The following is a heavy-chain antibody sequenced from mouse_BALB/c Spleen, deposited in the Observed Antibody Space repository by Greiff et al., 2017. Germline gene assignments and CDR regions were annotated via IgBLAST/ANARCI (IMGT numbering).Heavy chain of an antibody. J-gene: IGHJ4*01. V-gene: IGHV5-12-1*01. Sequence: EVQGVESGGGLVKPGGSLKLSCAASGFAFSSYDMSWVRQTPEKRLEWVAYISSGGGSTYYPDTVKGRFTISRDNAKNTLYLQMSSLNSEDTAMYYCARQGYYYAMDYWGQGTSVTVSS. CDR3: ARQGYYYAMDY. CDR1: GFAFSSYD. CDR2: ISSGGGST.